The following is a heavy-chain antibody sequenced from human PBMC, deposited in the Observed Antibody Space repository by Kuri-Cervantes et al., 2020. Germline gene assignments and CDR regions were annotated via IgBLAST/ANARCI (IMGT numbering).Heavy chain of an antibody. D-gene: IGHD3-10*01. CDR2: INPNSGGT. CDR3: ARMGSGSYSIATDY. J-gene: IGHJ4*02. V-gene: IGHV1-2*02. Sequence: ASVKVSCKASGYTFTGYYMHWVRQAPGQGLEWMGWINPNSGGTNYAQTFQGRVTMTRDKSISTAYMELSSLRSEDTAVYYCARMGSGSYSIATDYWGQGTLVTVSS. CDR1: GYTFTGYY.